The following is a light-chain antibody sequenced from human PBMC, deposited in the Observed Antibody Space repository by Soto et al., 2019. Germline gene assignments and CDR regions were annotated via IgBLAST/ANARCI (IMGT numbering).Light chain of an antibody. Sequence: QSALTQPASVSGSPGQSITISCSGPTTDIHDFNSISWYQHHPGKAPKLIAYDVTRRPSGVSRRFSGSKSGLTASLTISGLQAEEEADYFCASYTTTNILLIGTATKVTVL. CDR2: DVT. J-gene: IGLJ1*01. CDR1: TTDIHDFNS. CDR3: ASYTTTNILL. V-gene: IGLV2-14*01.